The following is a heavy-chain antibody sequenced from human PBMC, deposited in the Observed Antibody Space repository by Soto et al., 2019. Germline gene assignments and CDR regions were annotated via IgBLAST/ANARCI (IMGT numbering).Heavy chain of an antibody. CDR2: INHSGST. J-gene: IGHJ4*02. Sequence: SETLSLTCAVYGGSFSGYYWSWIRQPPGKGLEWIGEINHSGSTNYNPSLKSRVTISVDTSKNQFSLKLSSVTAADTVVYYCARVVDYYDSSGYKNWGQGTLVTVSS. V-gene: IGHV4-34*01. D-gene: IGHD3-22*01. CDR1: GGSFSGYY. CDR3: ARVVDYYDSSGYKN.